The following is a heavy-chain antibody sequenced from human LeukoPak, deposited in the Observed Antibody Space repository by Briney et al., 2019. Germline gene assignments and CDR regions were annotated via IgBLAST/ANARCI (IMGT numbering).Heavy chain of an antibody. Sequence: PSETLSLTCAVSGYSISNGYYWDWIRQPPGKGLEWIGSIYHSDSANTYYNPSLKSRVTISVDTSKNQFSLKVTSVTAADTAVYFCARALYSSSSYFDYWGQGTLVTVSS. CDR2: IYHSDSANT. J-gene: IGHJ4*02. D-gene: IGHD6-6*01. CDR1: GYSISNGYY. CDR3: ARALYSSSSYFDY. V-gene: IGHV4-38-2*01.